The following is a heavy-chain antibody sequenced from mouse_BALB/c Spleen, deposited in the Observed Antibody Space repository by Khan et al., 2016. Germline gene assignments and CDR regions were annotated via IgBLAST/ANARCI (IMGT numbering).Heavy chain of an antibody. J-gene: IGHJ4*01. CDR1: GFTFSSYV. Sequence: EVELVESGGGLVKPGGSLKLSCAASGFTFSSYVMSWVRQTPEKRLEWVASISTGGDLYYPDSVKGRFTISSTNARNILYLQLASLTSEDTAMYYCARGDYDSGYYYSIDYWGQGTSVTVSS. CDR2: ISTGGDL. CDR3: ARGDYDSGYYYSIDY. D-gene: IGHD2-4*01. V-gene: IGHV5-6-5*01.